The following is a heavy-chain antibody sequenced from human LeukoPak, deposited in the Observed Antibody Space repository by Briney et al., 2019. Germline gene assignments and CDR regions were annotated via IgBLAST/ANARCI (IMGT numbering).Heavy chain of an antibody. D-gene: IGHD3-9*01. CDR1: GLSLSTSGVG. CDR2: LYWDDDK. J-gene: IGHJ4*02. CDR3: ARSLGSYDILTGYQKIGLFDY. Sequence: SGPTLVNPTQTLTLTCTFSGLSLSTSGVGVGWIRQPPGKALEWLGFLYWDDDKRYSPSLKNRLTITKDTSKNQVVLTMTNMDPVDTATYYCARSLGSYDILTGYQKIGLFDYWGQGTLVTVSS. V-gene: IGHV2-5*02.